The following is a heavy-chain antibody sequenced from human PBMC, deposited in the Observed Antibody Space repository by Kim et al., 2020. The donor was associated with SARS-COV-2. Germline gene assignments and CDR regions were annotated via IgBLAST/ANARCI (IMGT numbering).Heavy chain of an antibody. Sequence: GGSLRLSCTASGFTFSDLAIHWVRQAPGKGPEWVSCIFWHGAGPGYADSVKGRFAISIDNVKNSVYLQMNSLRIDDTALYYCGKDTIPGGMDIWGQGTTVTVSS. CDR2: IFWHGAGP. CDR3: GKDTIPGGMDI. J-gene: IGHJ6*02. CDR1: GFTFSDLA. D-gene: IGHD2-2*02. V-gene: IGHV3-9*01.